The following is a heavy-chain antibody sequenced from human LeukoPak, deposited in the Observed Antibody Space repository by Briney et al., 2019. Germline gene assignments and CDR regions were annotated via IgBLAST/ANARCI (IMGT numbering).Heavy chain of an antibody. CDR2: INLNSGGT. D-gene: IGHD3-9*01. Sequence: ASVKVSCKASGYTFTGYYMHWVRQAPGQGLEWIGWINLNSGGTNYAQKFQDRVTMTRDTSISTAYMELSRLRFDDTAVYYCARSPDILTGENFDYWGQGTLVTVSS. CDR1: GYTFTGYY. CDR3: ARSPDILTGENFDY. V-gene: IGHV1-2*02. J-gene: IGHJ4*02.